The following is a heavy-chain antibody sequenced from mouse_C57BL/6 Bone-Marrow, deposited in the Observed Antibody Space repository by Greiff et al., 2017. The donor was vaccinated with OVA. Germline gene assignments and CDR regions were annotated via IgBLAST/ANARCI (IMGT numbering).Heavy chain of an antibody. V-gene: IGHV6-3*01. CDR1: GFTFSNYW. J-gene: IGHJ4*01. CDR2: IRLKSDNYAT. Sequence: EVQGVESGGGLVQPGGSMKLSCVASGFTFSNYWMNWVRQSPEKGLEWVAQIRLKSDNYATHYAESVKGRFTISRNDSKSSVYLQMNNLRAEDTGIYYCTGPTYYSNYDAMDYWGQGTSVTVSS. CDR3: TGPTYYSNYDAMDY. D-gene: IGHD2-5*01.